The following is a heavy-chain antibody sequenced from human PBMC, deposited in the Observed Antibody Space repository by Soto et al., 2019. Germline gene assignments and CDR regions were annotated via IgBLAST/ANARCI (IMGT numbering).Heavy chain of an antibody. CDR1: GGSFSGYY. Sequence: SETLSLTCAVYGGSFSGYYWSWIRQPPGKGLEWIGEINHSGSTNYNPSLKSRVTISVDMSKNQFSLKLSSVSAADTAIYHCARDRRYCTTTNCLNYFDSWGQGTLVTVSA. CDR3: ARDRRYCTTTNCLNYFDS. D-gene: IGHD2-2*01. V-gene: IGHV4-34*01. J-gene: IGHJ4*02. CDR2: INHSGST.